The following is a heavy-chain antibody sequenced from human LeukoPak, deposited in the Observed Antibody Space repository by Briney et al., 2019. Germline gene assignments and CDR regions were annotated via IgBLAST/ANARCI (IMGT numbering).Heavy chain of an antibody. CDR3: ATRTTGEAFDI. V-gene: IGHV5-51*01. CDR1: GYTFTRHW. Sequence: GESLKISCKGSGYTFTRHWIGWVRQMPGKGLEWMGIIYPGDSDTRYSPSFRGQVTISADKSISTAYLQWSSLKASDTAMYYCATRTTGEAFDIWGQGTMVTVSS. D-gene: IGHD1-1*01. J-gene: IGHJ3*02. CDR2: IYPGDSDT.